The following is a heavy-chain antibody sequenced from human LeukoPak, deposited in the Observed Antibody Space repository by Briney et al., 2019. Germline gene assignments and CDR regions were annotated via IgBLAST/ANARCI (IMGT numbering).Heavy chain of an antibody. V-gene: IGHV4-39*01. CDR2: IYYSGST. CDR1: SGSISSSSYY. D-gene: IGHD5-24*01. CDR3: ARLHLAGDGYNRAFDY. Sequence: SETLSLTCTVSSGSISSSSYYWGWIRQPPGKGLEWIGSIYYSGSTYYNPSLKSRVTISVDTSKNQFSLKLSSVTAADTAVYYCARLHLAGDGYNRAFDYWRQGTLVTVSS. J-gene: IGHJ4*02.